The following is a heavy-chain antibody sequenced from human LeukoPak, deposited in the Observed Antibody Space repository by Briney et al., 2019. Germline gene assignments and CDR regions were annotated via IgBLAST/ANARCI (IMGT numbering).Heavy chain of an antibody. CDR1: GFSFTDYP. CDR2: IRTTAEGAKYA. V-gene: IGHV3-48*02. J-gene: IGHJ4*02. CDR3: ATDQRYAFDY. D-gene: IGHD3-9*01. Sequence: GGSLRLSCATSGFSFTDYPMNWVRQAPGKGLEWISNIRTTAEGAKYAYYADSVKGKVTISRDDGKNTLYLHMNSLRDDDTAVYYCATDQRYAFDYWGQGILVTVSS.